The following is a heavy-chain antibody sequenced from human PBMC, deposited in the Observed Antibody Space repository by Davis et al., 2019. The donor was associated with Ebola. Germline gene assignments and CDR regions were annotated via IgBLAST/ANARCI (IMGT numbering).Heavy chain of an antibody. Sequence: AASVKVSCKASGYTFTSYDINWVRQATGQGLEWMGWMNPNSGNTGYAQKFQGRVTMTRNTSISTAYMELSSLSSEDTAVYYCARDCDDSSGYDAFDIWGQGTMVTVSS. J-gene: IGHJ3*02. CDR3: ARDCDDSSGYDAFDI. D-gene: IGHD3-22*01. V-gene: IGHV1-8*01. CDR2: MNPNSGNT. CDR1: GYTFTSYD.